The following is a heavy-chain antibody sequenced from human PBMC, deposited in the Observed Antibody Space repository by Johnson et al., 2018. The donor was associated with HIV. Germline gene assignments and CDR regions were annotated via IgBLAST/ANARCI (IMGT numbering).Heavy chain of an antibody. V-gene: IGHV3-7*05. J-gene: IGHJ3*01. D-gene: IGHD5-18*01. CDR2: IKQDGGEK. Sequence: VQLVESGGGLVQPGGSLRLSCAASRFTFSSNDMHWVRQATGKGLEWVANIKQDGGEKYYVDSVKGRFTISRDNAKKSLHLQMNSLRAEDTAVYYCARESRYSYGFGDDAFDVWGQGTMVTVSS. CDR3: ARESRYSYGFGDDAFDV. CDR1: RFTFSSND.